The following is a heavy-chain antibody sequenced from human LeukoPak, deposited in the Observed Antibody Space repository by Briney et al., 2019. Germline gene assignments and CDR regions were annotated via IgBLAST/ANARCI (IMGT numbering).Heavy chain of an antibody. CDR3: TKDITIQIWLLGFDS. Sequence: PGGSLRLSCAASGFTFSSYAMSWVRQAPGKGLEWVSAISGSGGSTNYADSVKGRFTISRDNSKNTLYLQMNSLRAEDTAVYYCTKDITIQIWLLGFDSWGQGTLVTVAS. CDR1: GFTFSSYA. J-gene: IGHJ4*02. D-gene: IGHD3-22*01. CDR2: ISGSGGST. V-gene: IGHV3-23*01.